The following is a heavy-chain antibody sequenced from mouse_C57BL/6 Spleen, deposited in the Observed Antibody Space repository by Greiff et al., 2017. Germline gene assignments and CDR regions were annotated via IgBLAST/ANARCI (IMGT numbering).Heavy chain of an antibody. CDR3: ASGGITTSKYFDY. Sequence: EVHLVESGGDLVKPGGSLKLSCAASGFTFSSYGMSWVRQTPDKRLEWVATISSGGSYTYYPDSVQGRFTIARDNAKNTLYLQMSSLKSEDTAMYYCASGGITTSKYFDYWGQGTTLTVSS. CDR2: ISSGGSYT. V-gene: IGHV5-6*01. CDR1: GFTFSSYG. D-gene: IGHD2-4*01. J-gene: IGHJ2*01.